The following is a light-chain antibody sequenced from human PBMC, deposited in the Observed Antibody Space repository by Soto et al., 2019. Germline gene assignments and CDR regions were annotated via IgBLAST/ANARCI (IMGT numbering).Light chain of an antibody. Sequence: ESVLTHSPSTLSLSPVERATLSCRASQSVSSSYLAWYQQKPGQAPRLLIHGASSRATGIPDRISGSGSGTDFTLTISRLEPEDFAVYYCQQYGSSPITFGQGTRLEIK. CDR3: QQYGSSPIT. V-gene: IGKV3-20*01. CDR2: GAS. J-gene: IGKJ5*01. CDR1: QSVSSSY.